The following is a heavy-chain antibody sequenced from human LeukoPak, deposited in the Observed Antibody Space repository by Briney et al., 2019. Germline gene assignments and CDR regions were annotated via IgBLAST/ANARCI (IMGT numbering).Heavy chain of an antibody. Sequence: GRPLRLSCAAWRFTFSSYFMSCVRQARGKALEDVSNLTGTGGNTYYAESVKGRFTIYRDNSKNTMYLQMNSLRAEDAAVYFCAKAPVTSCRGAYCYPFDSWGQGTLVTVSS. CDR3: AKAPVTSCRGAYCYPFDS. V-gene: IGHV3-23*01. D-gene: IGHD2-21*01. J-gene: IGHJ4*02. CDR2: LTGTGGNT. CDR1: RFTFSSYF.